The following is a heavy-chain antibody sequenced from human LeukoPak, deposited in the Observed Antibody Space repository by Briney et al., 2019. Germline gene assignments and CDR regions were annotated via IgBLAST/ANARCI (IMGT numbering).Heavy chain of an antibody. CDR1: GFTFSNYP. CDR3: AREGCYYDGSGYPLAFDF. Sequence: GGSLRLSCAASGFTFSNYPMHWVRQAPGKGLEYVSTISSNGGSTYYADSVKGRFTISRDNSKNTLYLQMGSLRAEDMAVYYCAREGCYYDGSGYPLAFDFWGQGTLVTVSS. CDR2: ISSNGGST. D-gene: IGHD3-22*01. V-gene: IGHV3-64*02. J-gene: IGHJ4*02.